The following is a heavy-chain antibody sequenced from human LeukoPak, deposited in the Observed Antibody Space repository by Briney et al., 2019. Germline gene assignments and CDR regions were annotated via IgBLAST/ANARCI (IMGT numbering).Heavy chain of an antibody. Sequence: GESLKISCEGSGYSFTNYWSAWVRQMPGKGLEWMGIIYPSDSDTRYSPSFQGQVTISADKSISTAYLQWSSLKASDTAMYYCARRIQLWSPFDYWGQGTLVTVSS. CDR3: ARRIQLWSPFDY. D-gene: IGHD5-18*01. V-gene: IGHV5-51*01. CDR2: IYPSDSDT. J-gene: IGHJ4*02. CDR1: GYSFTNYW.